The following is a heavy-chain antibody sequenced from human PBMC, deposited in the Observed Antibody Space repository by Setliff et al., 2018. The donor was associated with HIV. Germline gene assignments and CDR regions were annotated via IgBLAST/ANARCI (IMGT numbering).Heavy chain of an antibody. D-gene: IGHD6-13*01. CDR1: GGSISSSSYY. CDR2: IYYSGNT. Sequence: SETLSLTCTVSGGSISSSSYYWGWIRQPPGKGLEWIGSIYYSGNTYYNPSLKSRVTISVDTSRNQFSLRLSSVTAADTAIYYCARVPTSSWYVTTQRTKEYFQQWGQGTQVTVSS. J-gene: IGHJ1*01. CDR3: ARVPTSSWYVTTQRTKEYFQQ. V-gene: IGHV4-39*07.